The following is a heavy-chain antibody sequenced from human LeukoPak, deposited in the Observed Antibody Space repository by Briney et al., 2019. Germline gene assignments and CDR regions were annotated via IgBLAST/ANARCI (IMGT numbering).Heavy chain of an antibody. CDR1: GGSISNYY. V-gene: IGHV4-59*01. J-gene: IGHJ4*02. CDR2: IYYSGST. D-gene: IGHD2-15*01. Sequence: NPSETLSLTCAVSGGSISNYYWSWVRQPPGKGLEWIGDIYYSGSTNYNPSLKSRVTISVDTSKNQFSLKVSSVTAADTAVYYCGRDSGGTVDSWGQGTLVTVSS. CDR3: GRDSGGTVDS.